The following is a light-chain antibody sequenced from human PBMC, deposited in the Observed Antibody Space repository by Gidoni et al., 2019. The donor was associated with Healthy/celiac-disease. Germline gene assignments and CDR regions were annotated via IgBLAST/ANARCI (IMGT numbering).Light chain of an antibody. V-gene: IGKV1-39*01. CDR2: AAS. CDR3: QQSYSTLGT. J-gene: IGKJ4*01. Sequence: DIQMTQSPSSLSASVGDRVTITCRASQSISSYLNWYQQKPGKAPKRLIYAASSLQSGVPSRFSGSGSGTDFTLTISSLQPEDFATYYCQQSYSTLGTFXGXTKVEIK. CDR1: QSISSY.